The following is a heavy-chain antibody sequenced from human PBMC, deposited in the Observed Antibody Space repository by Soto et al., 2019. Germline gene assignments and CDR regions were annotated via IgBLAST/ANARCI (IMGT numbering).Heavy chain of an antibody. CDR2: INPTSGST. J-gene: IGHJ4*02. V-gene: IGHV1-46*01. Sequence: ASVKVSCKASGYTFCGYYIHWVRQAPGPGLEWIGMINPTSGSTSYSQKFQGRVTVTRDTSTSTVYMELSRLRSEETAVYYCARYDGFDFWGQGSLVTVSS. CDR1: GYTFCGYY. D-gene: IGHD2-8*01. CDR3: ARYDGFDF.